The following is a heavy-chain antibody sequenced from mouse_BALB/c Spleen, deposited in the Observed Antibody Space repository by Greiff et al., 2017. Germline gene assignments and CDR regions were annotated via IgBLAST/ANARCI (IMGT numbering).Heavy chain of an antibody. Sequence: EVKLMESGGDLVKPGGSLKLSCAASGFTFSSYGMSWVRQTPDKRLEWVATISSGGSYTYYPDSVKGRFTISRDNAKNTLYLQMSSLKSEDTAMYYCARYYGYDNGAWFAYWGQGTLVTVSA. J-gene: IGHJ3*01. CDR3: ARYYGYDNGAWFAY. D-gene: IGHD2-2*01. CDR2: ISSGGSYT. V-gene: IGHV5-6*01. CDR1: GFTFSSYG.